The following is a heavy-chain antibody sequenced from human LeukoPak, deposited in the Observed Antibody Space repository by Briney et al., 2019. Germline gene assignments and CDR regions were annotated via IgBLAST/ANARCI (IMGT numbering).Heavy chain of an antibody. CDR2: ISGPGTTT. D-gene: IGHD3-16*02. V-gene: IGHV3-48*01. J-gene: IGHJ6*02. CDR1: GFSFTSYA. Sequence: GGSLRLSCTTSGFSFTSYAMNWVRQAPGKGLEWLSYISGPGTTTKYADSVRGRFTISRDNDKNSLYLQMNSLRAEDTAVYYCARDQGEFVTYGMDVWGQGTTVTVSS. CDR3: ARDQGEFVTYGMDV.